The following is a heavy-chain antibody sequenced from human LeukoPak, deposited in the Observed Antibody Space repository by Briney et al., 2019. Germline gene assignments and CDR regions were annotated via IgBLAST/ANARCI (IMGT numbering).Heavy chain of an antibody. CDR1: GFTFSNYN. J-gene: IGHJ3*02. D-gene: IGHD6-19*01. CDR3: ARSYSSGWSDAFDI. CDR2: INWNGGST. Sequence: GGSLRLSCADSGFTFSNYNMNWVRQAPGKGLEWVSGINWNGGSTGYADSVKGRFTISRDNAKNSLYLQMNSLRAEDTALYYCARSYSSGWSDAFDIWGQGTMVTVSS. V-gene: IGHV3-20*04.